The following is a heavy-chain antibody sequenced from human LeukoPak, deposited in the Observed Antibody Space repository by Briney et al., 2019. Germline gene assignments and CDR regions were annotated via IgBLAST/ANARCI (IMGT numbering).Heavy chain of an antibody. CDR2: ISAYNGNT. CDR3: ARDNSVGDTAWWFDP. CDR1: GYIFTSYY. V-gene: IGHV1-18*04. D-gene: IGHD1-26*01. J-gene: IGHJ5*02. Sequence: ASVKVSCKASGYIFTSYYIHWVRQARGQGLEWMGWISAYNGNTNYAQKLQGRLSLTRDMSTSTDYMELSSLRSEDTAVYYCARDNSVGDTAWWFDPWGQGTLVAVSS.